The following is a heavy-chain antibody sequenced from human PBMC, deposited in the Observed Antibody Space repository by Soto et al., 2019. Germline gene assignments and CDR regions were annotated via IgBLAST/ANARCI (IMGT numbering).Heavy chain of an antibody. CDR2: IYYSGST. V-gene: IGHV4-30-4*02. CDR1: GDSVSSVGFH. J-gene: IGHJ4*02. D-gene: IGHD3-22*01. CDR3: ARVPFYDSSGRSYYFDY. Sequence: SDTLALTCTVSGDSVSSVGFHWIWILHPPEKSLECIGYIYYSGSTYYNPSLKSRVTISVDTSKNQFSLKLSSVTAADTAVYYCARVPFYDSSGRSYYFDYWGQGTLVTVSS.